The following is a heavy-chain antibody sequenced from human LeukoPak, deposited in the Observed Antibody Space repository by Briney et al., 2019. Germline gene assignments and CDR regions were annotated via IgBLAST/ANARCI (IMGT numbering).Heavy chain of an antibody. CDR3: ARVTRLRDFWSGLGGMDV. D-gene: IGHD3-3*01. J-gene: IGHJ6*02. CDR1: GGTFSSYA. V-gene: IGHV1-69*13. CDR2: IIPIFGTA. Sequence: SVKVSCKASGGTFSSYAISWVRRAPGQGLEWMGGIIPIFGTANYAQKFQGRVTITADESTSTAYMELSSLRSEDTAVYYCARVTRLRDFWSGLGGMDVWGQGTTVTVSS.